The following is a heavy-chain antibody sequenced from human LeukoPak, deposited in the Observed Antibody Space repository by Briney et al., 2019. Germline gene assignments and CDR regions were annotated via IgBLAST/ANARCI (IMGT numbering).Heavy chain of an antibody. Sequence: SETLSLTCTVSGGSISSYYWSWIRQPPGKGLEWIGYIYYSGSTNYNPSLKSRVTISVDTSKNQFSLKLSSVTAADTAVYYCARHDGGDAFDIWGQGTMVTVSS. J-gene: IGHJ3*02. V-gene: IGHV4-59*08. CDR1: GGSISSYY. CDR2: IYYSGST. CDR3: ARHDGGDAFDI. D-gene: IGHD4-23*01.